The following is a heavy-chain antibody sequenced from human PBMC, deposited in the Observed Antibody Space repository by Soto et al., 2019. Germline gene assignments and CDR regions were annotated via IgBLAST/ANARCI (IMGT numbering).Heavy chain of an antibody. J-gene: IGHJ4*02. V-gene: IGHV4-61*01. CDR1: GGSVSSGSYY. CDR2: IYYSGST. D-gene: IGHD4-17*01. CDR3: ASTPVTTVTDYFDY. Sequence: KTSETLSLTCTVSGGSVSSGSYYWSWIRQPPGKGLEWIGYIYYSGSTNYNPSLKSRVTISVDTSKNQFSLKLSSVTAADTAVYYCASTPVTTVTDYFDYWGQGTLVTVSS.